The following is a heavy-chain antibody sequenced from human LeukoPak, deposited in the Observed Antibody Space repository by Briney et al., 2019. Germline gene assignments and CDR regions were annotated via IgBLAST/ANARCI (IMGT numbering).Heavy chain of an antibody. CDR3: ANWIGSSSRDY. CDR2: INSNGDEI. CDR1: GFTFSTYA. V-gene: IGHV3-23*01. D-gene: IGHD6-6*01. Sequence: GGSLRLSYAASGFTFSTYAMTWGRQAPGKGLEWVSGINSNGDEIYYADSVRGRFTISRDNSNNALYLQMDSLRTEDTAVYYCANWIGSSSRDYWGQGTLVTVSS. J-gene: IGHJ4*02.